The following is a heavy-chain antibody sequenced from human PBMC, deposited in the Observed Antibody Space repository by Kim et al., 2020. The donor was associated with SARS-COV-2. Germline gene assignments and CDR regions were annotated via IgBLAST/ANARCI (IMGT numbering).Heavy chain of an antibody. J-gene: IGHJ4*02. CDR2: ISRNSGSI. Sequence: GGSLRLSCAASGFTFDDYAMHWVRQAPGKGLEWVSGISRNSGSIGYADSVKGRFTISRDNAKNSLYLQMNSLRAEDTALYYCAKAPGGPYPPDYWGQGTLVTVSS. CDR3: AKAPGGPYPPDY. CDR1: GFTFDDYA. V-gene: IGHV3-9*01. D-gene: IGHD1-26*01.